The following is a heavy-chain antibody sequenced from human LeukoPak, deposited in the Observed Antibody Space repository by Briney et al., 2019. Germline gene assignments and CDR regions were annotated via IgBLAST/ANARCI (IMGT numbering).Heavy chain of an antibody. D-gene: IGHD6-19*01. CDR2: IIPILGIA. CDR3: ARSHKSYSSGWYGFSGAFDI. CDR1: GGTFSSYT. J-gene: IGHJ3*02. Sequence: RASVKVSCKASGGTFSSYTISWVRQAPGQGLEWMGRIIPILGIANYAQKFQGRVTITADKSTSTAYMELSSLRSEDTAVYYCARSHKSYSSGWYGFSGAFDIWGQGTMVTVSS. V-gene: IGHV1-69*02.